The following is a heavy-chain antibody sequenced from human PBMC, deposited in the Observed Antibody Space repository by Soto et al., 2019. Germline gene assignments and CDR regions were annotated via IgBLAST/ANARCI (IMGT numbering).Heavy chain of an antibody. D-gene: IGHD5-18*01. J-gene: IGHJ4*02. V-gene: IGHV4-59*12. CDR3: ARADTAMTTPFDY. Sequence: QVQLQESGPGLVKPPETLSLTCTVSGGSISNFYWSWIRQLPGKGLEWIGYVDYSGTANYNPSLKSRVSMSVDTSKNQLSLKVTSVTAADTAMYYCARADTAMTTPFDYWGQGTLVTVSS. CDR2: VDYSGTA. CDR1: GGSISNFY.